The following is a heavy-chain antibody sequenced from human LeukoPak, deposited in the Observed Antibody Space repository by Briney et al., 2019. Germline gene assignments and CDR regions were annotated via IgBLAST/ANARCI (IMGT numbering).Heavy chain of an antibody. CDR2: IIVGSGTT. CDR3: AAERYGGISDCCNFEI. CDR1: GFSFSNSA. V-gene: IGHV1-58*01. D-gene: IGHD4-23*01. Sequence: SVKVSCKSSGFSFSNSAVQWVRQARGQRLEWIGWIIVGSGTTNYAQSLQGRLTITRDMSTNTAYMELSSLRSDDTAVYYCAAERYGGISDCCNFEIWGQGTMVTVSS. J-gene: IGHJ3*02.